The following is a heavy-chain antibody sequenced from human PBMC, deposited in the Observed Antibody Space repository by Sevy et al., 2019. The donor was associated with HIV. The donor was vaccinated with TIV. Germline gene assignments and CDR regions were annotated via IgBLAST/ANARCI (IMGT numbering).Heavy chain of an antibody. CDR1: GYTLTELS. J-gene: IGHJ4*02. CDR3: ATLYCSSTSCYRVFDY. V-gene: IGHV1-24*01. CDR2: FDPEDGET. Sequence: ASVKVSCKVSGYTLTELSMHWVRQAPGKGLEWMGGFDPEDGETIYAQKFQGRVTMTEDTSTDTAYMELSSLRSEDTAVYYCATLYCSSTSCYRVFDYWGQGTLVTASS. D-gene: IGHD2-2*01.